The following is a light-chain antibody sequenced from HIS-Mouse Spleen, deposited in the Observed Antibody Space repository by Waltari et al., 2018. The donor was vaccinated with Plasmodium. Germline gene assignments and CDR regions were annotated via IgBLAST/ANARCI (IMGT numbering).Light chain of an antibody. Sequence: SYELTQPPSVSVSPGHTARVTCSGDAFPKKYAYWYQQKSGQAPVLVIYEDSKRPSGIPERFSGSSSGTMATLTISGAQVEDEADYYCYSTDSSGNHLWVFGGGTKLTVL. CDR2: EDS. V-gene: IGLV3-10*01. J-gene: IGLJ3*02. CDR1: AFPKKY. CDR3: YSTDSSGNHLWV.